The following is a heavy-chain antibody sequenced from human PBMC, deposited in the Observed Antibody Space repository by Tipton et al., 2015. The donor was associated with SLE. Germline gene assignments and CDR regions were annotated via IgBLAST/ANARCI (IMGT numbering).Heavy chain of an antibody. Sequence: TLSLTCTVSGGSISSSSYYWGWIRQPPGKGLEWIGSIYYSGSTYYNPSLKSRVTISVDTSKNQFSLKLSSVTAADTAVYFCARSLNHFDGSGHYAGGWYYFDSWGQGSLVTVSS. CDR3: ARSLNHFDGSGHYAGGWYYFDS. CDR1: GGSISSSSYY. J-gene: IGHJ4*02. V-gene: IGHV4-39*07. D-gene: IGHD3-22*01. CDR2: IYYSGST.